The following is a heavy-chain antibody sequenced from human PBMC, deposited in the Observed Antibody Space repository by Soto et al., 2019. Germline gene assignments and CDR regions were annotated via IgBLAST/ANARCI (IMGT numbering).Heavy chain of an antibody. CDR3: ARGSTWQGRDWFDP. J-gene: IGHJ5*02. Sequence: QLLLQESGPGLVKPSETLSPTCTVSGDSVSNSGYYWGWIRQSPGKRLEWIGSVSFSGSNYYNPSLRSRVTFSVDTSKTLISLKLRSVTAADTAVYYCARGSTWQGRDWFDPWGQGTLVTVSS. CDR1: GDSVSNSGYY. CDR2: VSFSGSN. V-gene: IGHV4-39*01. D-gene: IGHD6-13*01.